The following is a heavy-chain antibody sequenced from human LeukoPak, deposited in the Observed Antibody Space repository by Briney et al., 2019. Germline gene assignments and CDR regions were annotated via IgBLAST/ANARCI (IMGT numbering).Heavy chain of an antibody. CDR1: GYTFTSYG. CDR2: ISAYNGNT. Sequence: GSVKVSCKASGYTFTSYGISWVRQAPGQGPEWMGWISAYNGNTNYAQKLQGRVTMTTDTSTSTAYMELRSLRSDDTAVYYCARDRERTMVRGVIIPPQPFDYWGQGTLVTVSS. D-gene: IGHD3-10*01. J-gene: IGHJ4*02. CDR3: ARDRERTMVRGVIIPPQPFDY. V-gene: IGHV1-18*01.